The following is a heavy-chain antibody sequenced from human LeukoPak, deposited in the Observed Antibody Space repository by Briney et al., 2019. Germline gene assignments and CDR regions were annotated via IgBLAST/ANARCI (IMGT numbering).Heavy chain of an antibody. V-gene: IGHV3-48*01. J-gene: IGHJ4*02. CDR3: ATQLSITMIVVVTIDYYFDY. Sequence: PGGSLRLSCAASGFSFSNYNMNWVRQAPGKGLEWVSYISSSSSTIYYADSVKGRFTISRDNGKNSLYLQMNSLRAEDTAVYYCATQLSITMIVVVTIDYYFDYWGQGTLVTVSS. D-gene: IGHD3-22*01. CDR1: GFSFSNYN. CDR2: ISSSSSTI.